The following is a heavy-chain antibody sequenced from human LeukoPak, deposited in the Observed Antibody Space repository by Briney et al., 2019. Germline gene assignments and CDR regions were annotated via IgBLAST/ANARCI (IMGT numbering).Heavy chain of an antibody. V-gene: IGHV1-69*05. D-gene: IGHD3-22*01. CDR2: IIPIFGTA. CDR1: RGTFSSYA. CDR3: ARDRGGEYYYDSSGYYSALDY. J-gene: IGHJ4*02. Sequence: SVKVSCKASRGTFSSYAISWVRQAPGQGLEWMGGIIPIFGTANYAQKFQGRVTITTDESTSTAYMELSSLRSEDTAVYYCARDRGGEYYYDSSGYYSALDYWGQGTLVTVSS.